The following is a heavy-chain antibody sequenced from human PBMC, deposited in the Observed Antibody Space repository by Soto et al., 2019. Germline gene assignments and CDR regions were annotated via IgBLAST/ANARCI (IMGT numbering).Heavy chain of an antibody. Sequence: GGSLRLSCAASGFTFSSYSMNWVRQAPGKGLEWVSSISSSSSYIYYADSVKGRFTISRDNAKNSLYLQMNSLRAEDTAVYYCARGEDYDYIWGSYRYTKNAFDIWGQGTMVTVSS. CDR3: ARGEDYDYIWGSYRYTKNAFDI. J-gene: IGHJ3*02. V-gene: IGHV3-21*01. CDR1: GFTFSSYS. D-gene: IGHD3-16*02. CDR2: ISSSSSYI.